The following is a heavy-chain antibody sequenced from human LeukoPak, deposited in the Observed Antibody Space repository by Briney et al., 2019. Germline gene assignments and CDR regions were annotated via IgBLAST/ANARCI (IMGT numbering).Heavy chain of an antibody. CDR3: ARDPSYDSSGYAHDY. CDR2: IIPILGIA. V-gene: IGHV1-69*04. D-gene: IGHD3-22*01. J-gene: IGHJ4*02. CDR1: GGTFSSYA. Sequence: GASVKVSCKASGGTFSSYAISWVRQAPGQGLEWMGRIIPILGIANYAQKFQGRVTITADKSTSTAYMELSSLRSEDTAVYYCARDPSYDSSGYAHDYWGQGTLVTVSS.